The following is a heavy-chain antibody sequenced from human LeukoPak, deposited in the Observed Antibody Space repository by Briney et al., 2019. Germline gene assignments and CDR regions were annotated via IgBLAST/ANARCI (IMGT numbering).Heavy chain of an antibody. V-gene: IGHV3-23*01. Sequence: PGGSLSLSCAASGFTFSSYAMSWVRQAPGKGLEWVSTISGSGGSTYYADSVKGRFTISRDNSKNTLYLQMNSLRAEDTAVYYCAKDGYSSGWYDYWGQGTLVTVSS. CDR1: GFTFSSYA. D-gene: IGHD6-19*01. CDR2: ISGSGGST. J-gene: IGHJ4*02. CDR3: AKDGYSSGWYDY.